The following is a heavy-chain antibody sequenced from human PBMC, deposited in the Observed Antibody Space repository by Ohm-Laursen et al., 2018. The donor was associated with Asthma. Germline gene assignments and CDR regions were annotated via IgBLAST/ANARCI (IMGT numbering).Heavy chain of an antibody. J-gene: IGHJ6*02. CDR2: ISGSSSYT. Sequence: SLRLSCTASGFTFSDYYMCWIRQAPGKGLEWVSYISGSSSYTNYADSVKGRFTISRDNAKNSLYLQMNSLRAEDTAVYYCARDISDYYYYGMDVWGQGTTVTVSS. V-gene: IGHV3-11*06. D-gene: IGHD1-14*01. CDR3: ARDISDYYYYGMDV. CDR1: GFTFSDYY.